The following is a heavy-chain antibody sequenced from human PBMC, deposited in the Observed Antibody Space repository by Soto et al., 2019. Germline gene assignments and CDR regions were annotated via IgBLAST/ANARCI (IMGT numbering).Heavy chain of an antibody. CDR2: VSIGGST. V-gene: IGHV3-23*01. J-gene: IGHJ4*02. D-gene: IGHD2-15*01. CDR1: GFKFSSYA. CDR3: AKRRGAGGHFDY. Sequence: GSLRLSCAASGFKFSSYAMGWVRQGPGKGLEWVAVVSIGGSTHYADSVRGRFTISRDNSKNTLSLQMNSLTAEDTAVYFCAKRRGAGGHFDYWGQGALVTVSS.